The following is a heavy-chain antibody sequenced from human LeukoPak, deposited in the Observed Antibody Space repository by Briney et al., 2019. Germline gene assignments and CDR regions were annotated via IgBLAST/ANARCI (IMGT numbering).Heavy chain of an antibody. CDR3: ARDVHGDYGSGWFDP. Sequence: APVKVSCKTSGGTFNNSAISWVRQAPGQGLEWLGGIMPLFGTAGYAQKFQGRVTITKDESTRTVYLELTSLTSDDTAVYYCARDVHGDYGSGWFDPWGQGTLVSVSS. V-gene: IGHV1-69*05. CDR1: GGTFNNSA. D-gene: IGHD4-17*01. J-gene: IGHJ5*02. CDR2: IMPLFGTA.